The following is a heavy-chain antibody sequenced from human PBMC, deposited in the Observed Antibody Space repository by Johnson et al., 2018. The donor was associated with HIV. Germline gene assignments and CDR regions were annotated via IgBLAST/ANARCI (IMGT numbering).Heavy chain of an antibody. V-gene: IGHV3-20*04. Sequence: VQLVESGGGVVRPGGSLRLSCAASGFTFDDFGMNWVRQAPGKGLEWVSTINWNGGSTGYADSVKGRFTISRDNAKNSLYLQRNSLRAEDTDWYYCARYPPYWTGGVCSDVFDIWGQGTMVTVSS. J-gene: IGHJ3*02. CDR3: ARYPPYWTGGVCSDVFDI. CDR1: GFTFDDFG. D-gene: IGHD2-8*02. CDR2: INWNGGST.